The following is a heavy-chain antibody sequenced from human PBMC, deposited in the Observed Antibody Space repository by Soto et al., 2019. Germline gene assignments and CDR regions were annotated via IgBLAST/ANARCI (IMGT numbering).Heavy chain of an antibody. D-gene: IGHD6-19*01. CDR1: GYKFTTYW. CDR2: IYPGDSDT. J-gene: IGHJ5*01. V-gene: IGHV5-51*01. Sequence: GESLKISCKGSGYKFTTYWIAWVRQMPGKGLEWMGMIYPGDSDTRYSPSFQGQVTISADKSISTAYLQWTSLKASDSAMYYCATSIAVDGTVNWFDSWGQGSLVTVSS. CDR3: ATSIAVDGTVNWFDS.